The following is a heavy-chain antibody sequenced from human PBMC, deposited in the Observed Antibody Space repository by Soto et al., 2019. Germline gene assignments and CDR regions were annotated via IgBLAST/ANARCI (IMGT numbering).Heavy chain of an antibody. CDR2: ISSSSSYI. CDR1: GFTFSSYS. D-gene: IGHD1-20*01. J-gene: IGHJ4*02. V-gene: IGHV3-21*01. Sequence: AGGSLRLSCAASGFTFSSYSMNWVRQAPGKGLEWVASISSSSSYIYYADSVKGRFTISRDNAKNSLYLQMNSLRAEDTAVYYCASDITGTTGFDYWGQGTLVTVSS. CDR3: ASDITGTTGFDY.